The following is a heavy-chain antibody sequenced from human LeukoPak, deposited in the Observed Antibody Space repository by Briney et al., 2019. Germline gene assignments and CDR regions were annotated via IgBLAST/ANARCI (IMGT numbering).Heavy chain of an antibody. CDR3: ARGAGSGATMVYYYYYGMDV. Sequence: ASVKVSCKASGYTFTSYDINWVRQATGQGLEWMGWMNPNSGNTGYAQKFQGRVTMTRNTSISTAYMELSSLRSEDTAVYYCARGAGSGATMVYYYYYGMDVWGQGTTVTVSS. CDR2: MNPNSGNT. CDR1: GYTFTSYD. J-gene: IGHJ6*02. V-gene: IGHV1-8*01. D-gene: IGHD5-12*01.